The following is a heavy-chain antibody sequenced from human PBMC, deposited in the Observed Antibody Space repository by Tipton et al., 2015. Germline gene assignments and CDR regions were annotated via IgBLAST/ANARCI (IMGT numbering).Heavy chain of an antibody. D-gene: IGHD2-15*01. V-gene: IGHV4-59*01. Sequence: TLSLTCTVSGGSFSDYYWSWIRQSPGEGLEWIGYIYYSGSTNYNPSLKSRVTISLDMSRNQFSLKLSSLTAADTAVYYCARTGSCSGGSCYFSYFDYWGQGTLLTVSS. CDR2: IYYSGST. CDR1: GGSFSDYY. CDR3: ARTGSCSGGSCYFSYFDY. J-gene: IGHJ4*02.